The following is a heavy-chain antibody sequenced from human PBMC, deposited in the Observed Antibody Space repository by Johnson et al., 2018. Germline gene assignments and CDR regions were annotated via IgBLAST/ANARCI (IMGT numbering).Heavy chain of an antibody. CDR3: ARDKLSGRPYYYYGMDV. D-gene: IGHD6-25*01. V-gene: IGHV1-69*01. Sequence: QVQLVQSGAEVKKPGSSVKVSCKASGGTFSSYAISWVRQAPGQGLEWMGGSIPIFGTANYAQKFPGRVTITADESTSTAYMELSSLRSEGTAVYYCARDKLSGRPYYYYGMDVWGQGTTVTVSS. CDR2: SIPIFGTA. CDR1: GGTFSSYA. J-gene: IGHJ6*02.